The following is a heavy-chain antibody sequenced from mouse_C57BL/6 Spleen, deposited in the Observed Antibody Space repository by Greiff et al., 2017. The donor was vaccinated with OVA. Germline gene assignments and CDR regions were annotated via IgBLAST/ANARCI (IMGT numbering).Heavy chain of an antibody. D-gene: IGHD1-1*01. J-gene: IGHJ4*01. Sequence: VQLQQSGPELVKPGASVKISCKASGYTFTDYYMNWVKQSHGKSLEWIGDINPNNGGTSYNQKFKGKATLTVDKSSSTAYMELRSLTSEDAAVYYCARGYYYGSSLYAMDDWGQGTSVTVSS. CDR2: INPNNGGT. V-gene: IGHV1-26*01. CDR1: GYTFTDYY. CDR3: ARGYYYGSSLYAMDD.